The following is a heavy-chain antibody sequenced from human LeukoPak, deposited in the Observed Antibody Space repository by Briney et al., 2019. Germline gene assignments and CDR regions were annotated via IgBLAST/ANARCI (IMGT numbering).Heavy chain of an antibody. CDR2: IYYSGST. CDR3: ARQGWFGELLSPLDY. D-gene: IGHD3-10*01. Sequence: SETLSLTCTVSGGSISSSSYYWGWIRQPPGKGLEWIGSIYYSGSTYYNPSLKSRVTISVDTSKNQCSLKLSSVTASDTAVYYCARQGWFGELLSPLDYWGQGTLVTVSS. V-gene: IGHV4-39*01. CDR1: GGSISSSSYY. J-gene: IGHJ4*02.